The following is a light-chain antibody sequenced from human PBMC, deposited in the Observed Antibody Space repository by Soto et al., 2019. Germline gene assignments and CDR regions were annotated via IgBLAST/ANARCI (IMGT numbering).Light chain of an antibody. CDR3: KQYNMYSWT. V-gene: IGKV1-5*01. CDR2: DAS. Sequence: DIQMTQSPSTLSASVGDRVTITCRASQSISSWLAWYQQKPGKAPKLLIYDASSLESGVPSRFSGSGSGTEFTLTISNLQPDDFATYYCKQYNMYSWTLGPGTKVDNK. CDR1: QSISSW. J-gene: IGKJ1*01.